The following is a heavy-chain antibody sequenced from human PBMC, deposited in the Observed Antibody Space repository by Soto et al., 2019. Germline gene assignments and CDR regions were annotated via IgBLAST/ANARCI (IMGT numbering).Heavy chain of an antibody. CDR1: GGSISSYY. CDR2: IYYSGST. J-gene: IGHJ1*01. CDR3: ARTYSSGWYAYFQH. V-gene: IGHV4-59*01. Sequence: PSETLSLTCTVSGGSISSYYWSWIRQPPGKGLEWIGYIYYSGSTNYNPSLKSRVTISVDTSKNQFSLKLSSVTAADTAVYYCARTYSSGWYAYFQHWGQGTLVTVSS. D-gene: IGHD6-19*01.